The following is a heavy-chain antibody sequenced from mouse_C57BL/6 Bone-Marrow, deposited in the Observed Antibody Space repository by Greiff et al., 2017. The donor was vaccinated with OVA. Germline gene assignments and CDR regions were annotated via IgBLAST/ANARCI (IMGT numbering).Heavy chain of an antibody. V-gene: IGHV1-4*01. CDR3: AKEGAYYGSSYWYFDV. Sequence: VQLQQSGAELARPGASVKMSCKASGYTFTSYTMHWVKQRPGQGLEWIGYINPSSGYTKYNQKFKDKATLTADKSSRTAYMQLSSLTSEDSAVYYCAKEGAYYGSSYWYFDVWGTGTTVTVSS. CDR2: INPSSGYT. CDR1: GYTFTSYT. J-gene: IGHJ1*03. D-gene: IGHD1-1*01.